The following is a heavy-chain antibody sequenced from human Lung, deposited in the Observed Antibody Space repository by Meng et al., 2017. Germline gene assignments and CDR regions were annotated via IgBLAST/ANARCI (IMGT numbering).Heavy chain of an antibody. D-gene: IGHD3-9*01. CDR3: ARDADWVIFDH. J-gene: IGHJ4*02. V-gene: IGHV3-74*03. CDR2: INTDASST. Sequence: GGSLRLSCAASGFTFSSYNMHWVRQTPGGGLVWVSRINTDASSTTYADSVKGRFTISRDDAKNTVYLQMNSLRAEDTAVYYCARDADWVIFDHWGQGALVPSPQ. CDR1: GFTFSSYN.